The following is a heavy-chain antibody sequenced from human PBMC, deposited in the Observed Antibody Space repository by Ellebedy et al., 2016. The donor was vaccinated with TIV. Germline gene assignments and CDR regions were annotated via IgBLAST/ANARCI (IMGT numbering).Heavy chain of an antibody. CDR1: AGSIKSYY. CDR2: IYYSGST. D-gene: IGHD3-3*01. V-gene: IGHV4-59*08. J-gene: IGHJ6*02. Sequence: MPSETLSLTCSVSAGSIKSYYWNWIRQPPGKGLEWIGYIYYSGSTHYNPSLKSRVTISVDTSKNQFSLKLISVTAADTAVYYCARVLYYDFWSGYYPHYYGMDVWGQGTTVTVSS. CDR3: ARVLYYDFWSGYYPHYYGMDV.